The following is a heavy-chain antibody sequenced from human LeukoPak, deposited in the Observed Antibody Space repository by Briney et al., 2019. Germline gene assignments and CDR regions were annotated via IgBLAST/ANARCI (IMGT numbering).Heavy chain of an antibody. J-gene: IGHJ4*02. D-gene: IGHD3-3*01. CDR1: GGSISSYY. CDR2: IHYSGST. CDR3: ARGGVVNPCYFDY. Sequence: SETLSLTCTVPGGSISSYYWSWIRQPPLEGLEWIGYIHYSGSTTYNPSLKSRVTTSVDTSKSQFSLKLSSVTAADTAVYYCARGGVVNPCYFDYWGQGTLVTVSS. V-gene: IGHV4-59*08.